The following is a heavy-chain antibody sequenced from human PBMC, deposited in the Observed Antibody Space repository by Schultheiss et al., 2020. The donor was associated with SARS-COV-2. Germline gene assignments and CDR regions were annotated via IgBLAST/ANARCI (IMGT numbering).Heavy chain of an antibody. J-gene: IGHJ4*02. CDR3: ARDRLGVIDY. Sequence: LRLSCTVSGGSISSGSYYWSWIRQPAGKGLEWIGRIYTSGSTNYNPSLKSRVTISVDTSKNQFSLKLSSVTAADTAVYYCARDRLGVIDYWGQGTLVTVSS. CDR1: GGSISSGSYY. CDR2: IYTSGST. V-gene: IGHV4-61*02.